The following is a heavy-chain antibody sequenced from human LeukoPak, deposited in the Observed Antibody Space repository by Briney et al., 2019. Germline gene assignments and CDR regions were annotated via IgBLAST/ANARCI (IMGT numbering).Heavy chain of an antibody. J-gene: IGHJ4*02. CDR1: GGSFSVYY. D-gene: IGHD6-19*01. CDR2: INNSGST. Sequence: SETLSLTCAVYGGSFSVYYWSWIRQPPGKGLEWVGEINNSGSTNYNPSLMSRVTISVDTSKNQFSLKLSSVTAADTAVYYCARVYSYSSGWYGRPYYFDYWGQGTLVTVSS. V-gene: IGHV4-34*01. CDR3: ARVYSYSSGWYGRPYYFDY.